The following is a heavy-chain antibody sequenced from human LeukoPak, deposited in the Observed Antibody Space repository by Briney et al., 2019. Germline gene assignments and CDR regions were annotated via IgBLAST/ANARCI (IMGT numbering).Heavy chain of an antibody. D-gene: IGHD2-21*02. J-gene: IGHJ4*02. CDR3: AGEWVVTAIPEEYYFDY. CDR1: GFTFDDYG. V-gene: IGHV3-20*04. Sequence: GGSLRLSCAASGFTFDDYGMSWVRKAPGKGLEWASGINWNGGSTGYADSVKGRFTISRDNAKNSLYLQMNSLRAEDTALYYCAGEWVVTAIPEEYYFDYWGQGTLVTVSS. CDR2: INWNGGST.